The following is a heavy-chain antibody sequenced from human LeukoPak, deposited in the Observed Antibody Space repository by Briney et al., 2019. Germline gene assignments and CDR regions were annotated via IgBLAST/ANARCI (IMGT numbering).Heavy chain of an antibody. CDR2: ISSSSSYI. CDR3: ARDPDSSSHNWFDP. Sequence: GGSLRLYCAASGFTFSSYSMNWVRQAPGKWLEWVSSISSSSSYIYYADSVKGRFTISRDNAKNSLYLQMNSLRAEDTAVYYCARDPDSSSHNWFDPWGQGSLVTVSS. D-gene: IGHD6-13*01. V-gene: IGHV3-21*01. CDR1: GFTFSSYS. J-gene: IGHJ5*02.